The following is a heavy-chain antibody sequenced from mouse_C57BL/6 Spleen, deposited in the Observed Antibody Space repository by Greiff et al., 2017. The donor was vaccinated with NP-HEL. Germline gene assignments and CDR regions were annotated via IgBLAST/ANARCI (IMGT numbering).Heavy chain of an antibody. CDR3: ARGFYYYGSSYWFAY. J-gene: IGHJ3*01. Sequence: EVQGVESGPVLVKPGPSVKISCKASGFTFTDYYMHWVKQSHGKSLEWIGLVYPYNGGTSYNQKFKGKATLTVDTSSSTAYMELNSLTSEDSAVYYCARGFYYYGSSYWFAYWGQGTLVTVSA. CDR1: GFTFTDYY. CDR2: VYPYNGGT. V-gene: IGHV1-36*01. D-gene: IGHD1-1*01.